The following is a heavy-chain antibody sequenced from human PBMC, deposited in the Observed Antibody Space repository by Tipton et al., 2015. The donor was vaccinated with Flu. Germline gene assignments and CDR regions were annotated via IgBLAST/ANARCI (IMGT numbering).Heavy chain of an antibody. D-gene: IGHD6-19*01. J-gene: IGHJ4*02. Sequence: SLRLSCAASGFTFSRYGMSWVRQAPGKGLEWVSAISGGGGITYFADSVRGRFTISRDNSKNTLFLQMNSLRAEDTAVYYCAKVIPEHVAGLDSWGQGTLVTVSS. CDR1: GFTFSRYG. CDR3: AKVIPEHVAGLDS. CDR2: ISGGGGIT. V-gene: IGHV3-23*01.